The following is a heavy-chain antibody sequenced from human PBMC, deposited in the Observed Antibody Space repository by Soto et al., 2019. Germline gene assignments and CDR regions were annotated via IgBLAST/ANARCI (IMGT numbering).Heavy chain of an antibody. Sequence: GGSLRLSCTTSGFSFGDCAMTWVRQAPGKGLEWVGFIRNPGYGGTTEYATSVKGRFIISRDDSMSSAYLQLNSLKVDDSAVYYCVRGSFGYYGPWGQGTLVTVSS. V-gene: IGHV3-49*04. CDR2: IRNPGYGGTT. CDR3: VRGSFGYYGP. D-gene: IGHD3-3*01. J-gene: IGHJ5*02. CDR1: GFSFGDCA.